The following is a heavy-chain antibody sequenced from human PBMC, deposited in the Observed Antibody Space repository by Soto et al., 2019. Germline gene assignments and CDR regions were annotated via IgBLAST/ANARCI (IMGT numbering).Heavy chain of an antibody. J-gene: IGHJ4*02. CDR1: GFTFSTYA. D-gene: IGHD2-21*01. Sequence: GGALRPSSAASGFTFSTYAMHWVRQARGNGLEGVAVIWYDGRKKYYANSVKGRFTISRDNSKNTLHLQMNSLRSEDTAVYYCARDQSFRTRVPLYYFASWGQGILVT. CDR3: ARDQSFRTRVPLYYFAS. CDR2: IWYDGRKK. V-gene: IGHV3-33*01.